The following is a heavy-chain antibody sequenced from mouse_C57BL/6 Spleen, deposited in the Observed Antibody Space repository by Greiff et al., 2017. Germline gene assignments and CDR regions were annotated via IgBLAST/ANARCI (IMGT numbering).Heavy chain of an antibody. CDR2: IDPSDSYT. J-gene: IGHJ1*03. V-gene: IGHV1-69*01. CDR1: GYTFTSYW. D-gene: IGHD2-1*01. CDR3: ANGNYWYFDV. Sequence: QVQLQQPGAELVMPGASVKLSCKASGYTFTSYWMHWVKQRPGPGLEWIGEIDPSDSYTNYNQKFKGKSTLTVDKSSSTAYMQLSSLTSEDSAVYYCANGNYWYFDVWGTGTTVTVSS.